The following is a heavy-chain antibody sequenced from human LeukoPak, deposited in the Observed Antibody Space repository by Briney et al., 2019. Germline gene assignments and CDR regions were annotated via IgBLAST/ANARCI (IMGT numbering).Heavy chain of an antibody. CDR2: ISSSSSYI. Sequence: PGGSLRISCAASGFTFSSYSMNWVRQAPGKGLEWVSSISSSSSYIYYADSVKGRFTISRDNAKNSLYLQINSLRAEDTTVYDWARVEFPTYFDYWGQGTLVTVSS. V-gene: IGHV3-21*04. CDR3: ARVEFPTYFDY. CDR1: GFTFSSYS. D-gene: IGHD3-10*01. J-gene: IGHJ4*02.